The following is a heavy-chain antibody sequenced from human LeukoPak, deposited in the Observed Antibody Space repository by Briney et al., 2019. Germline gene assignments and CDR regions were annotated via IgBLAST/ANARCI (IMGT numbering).Heavy chain of an antibody. CDR1: GLSFSNYW. V-gene: IGHV3-7*01. Sequence: GGSLRLSCAASGLSFSNYWMSWVRQAPGKGLEWVANIKQDGSEKSYVDSVRGRFTISRDNAKNSLYLQMNSLRAEDTAVYYCARDPPSFDSWGQGTLVTVSS. CDR2: IKQDGSEK. CDR3: ARDPPSFDS. J-gene: IGHJ4*02.